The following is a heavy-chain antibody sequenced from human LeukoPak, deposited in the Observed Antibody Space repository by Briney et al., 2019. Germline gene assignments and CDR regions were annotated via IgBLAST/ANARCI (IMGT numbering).Heavy chain of an antibody. CDR1: GGSISSFY. CDR2: ISYGGGT. Sequence: SETLSLTCAVSGGSISSFYWSWVRQPPGKGLEWVGYISYGGGTTYNPSLKRRVSMSIDTSKNQFSLRLSSVTAADTALYYCARVGDTSGYFYYFDYWGQGTLVTVSS. CDR3: ARVGDTSGYFYYFDY. D-gene: IGHD3-22*01. V-gene: IGHV4-59*08. J-gene: IGHJ4*02.